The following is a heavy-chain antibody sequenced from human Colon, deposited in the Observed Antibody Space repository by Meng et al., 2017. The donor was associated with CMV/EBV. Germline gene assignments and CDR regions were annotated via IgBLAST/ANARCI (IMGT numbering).Heavy chain of an antibody. CDR1: GYTFTGYY. CDR2: IFPTGSA. J-gene: IGHJ5*02. Sequence: CKAYGYTFTGYYMHCVRQAPGQGLEWIGRIFPTGSAYYNSSLNSRVPMSVDTSKNQFSLKLTSVTAADTAVYYCARDSDGSGTFSYWFDPWGQGTLVTVSS. CDR3: ARDSDGSGTFSYWFDP. V-gene: IGHV4-4*07. D-gene: IGHD3-10*01.